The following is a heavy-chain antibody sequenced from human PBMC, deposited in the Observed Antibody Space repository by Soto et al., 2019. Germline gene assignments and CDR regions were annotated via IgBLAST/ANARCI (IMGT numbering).Heavy chain of an antibody. CDR1: GFTFSDYY. D-gene: IGHD3-16*01. CDR3: AKDADRLGELWGYFQN. J-gene: IGHJ1*01. Sequence: GGSLRLSCSASGFTFSDYYMNWIRQAPGKGLEWVSYISDSGSSIFYADSVKGRFTISRDSARKSLYLQMDYLRPEDTAFYFCAKDADRLGELWGYFQNWGQGTLVTVSS. CDR2: ISDSGSSI. V-gene: IGHV3-11*01.